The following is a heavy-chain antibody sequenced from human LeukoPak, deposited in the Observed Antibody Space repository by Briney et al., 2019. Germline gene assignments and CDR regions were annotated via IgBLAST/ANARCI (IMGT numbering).Heavy chain of an antibody. J-gene: IGHJ4*02. CDR3: ASSTQISKYADY. Sequence: GGSLRLSCAASGFTFSSYSMNWVRQAPGKGLEWVSSISSSGTYVYYADSVKGRFTISRDNAKSTLYLQMNSLRAEDTAVYYCASSTQISKYADYWGQGALVTVSS. V-gene: IGHV3-21*01. D-gene: IGHD2-2*01. CDR1: GFTFSSYS. CDR2: ISSSGTYV.